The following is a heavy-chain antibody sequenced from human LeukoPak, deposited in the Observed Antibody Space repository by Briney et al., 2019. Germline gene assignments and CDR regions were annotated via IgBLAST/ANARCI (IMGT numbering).Heavy chain of an antibody. CDR3: AREASSGSDGMDV. D-gene: IGHD3-22*01. Sequence: SETLSLTCAVYGGSFSGYYWSWIRQPPGKGLEWIGEINHSGSTNYNPSLKSRVTIPVDTSKDQFSLKLSSVTAADTAVYYCAREASSGSDGMDVWGQGTTVTVSS. V-gene: IGHV4-34*01. CDR2: INHSGST. CDR1: GGSFSGYY. J-gene: IGHJ6*02.